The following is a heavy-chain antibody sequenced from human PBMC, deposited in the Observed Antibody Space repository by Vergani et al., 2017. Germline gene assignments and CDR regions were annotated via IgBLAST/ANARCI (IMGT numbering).Heavy chain of an antibody. D-gene: IGHD4-11*01. Sequence: QVQLQQWGGGLLKPSETLSLTCVVNGGSFTSYHWTWIRQSPGEGLEWVGDIDHTGRPYYNPSLKSRLTMSVDKSRNKFSLTLNSVTATDTAIYFCARVNTETNGHLYYYYYMDVWGQGTAVTVS. CDR2: IDHTGRP. V-gene: IGHV4-34*01. CDR3: ARVNTETNGHLYYYYYMDV. CDR1: GGSFTSYH. J-gene: IGHJ6*03.